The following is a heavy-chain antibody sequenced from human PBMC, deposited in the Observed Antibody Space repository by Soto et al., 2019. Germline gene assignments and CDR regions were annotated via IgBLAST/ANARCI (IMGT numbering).Heavy chain of an antibody. V-gene: IGHV1-3*01. J-gene: IGHJ4*02. CDR1: GYTFTSYA. CDR3: ASIGSGYWYYFDY. D-gene: IGHD3-22*01. CDR2: INAGNGNT. Sequence: ASVKVSCKASGYTFTSYAMHWVRQTPGQRLEWMGWINAGNGNTKYSQKFQGRVTITRDTSASTAYMELSSLRSEDTAVYYCASIGSGYWYYFDYWGQGTLVTVSS.